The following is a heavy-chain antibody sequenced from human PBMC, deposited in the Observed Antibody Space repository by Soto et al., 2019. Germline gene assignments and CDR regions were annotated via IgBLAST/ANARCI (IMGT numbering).Heavy chain of an antibody. D-gene: IGHD6-19*01. J-gene: IGHJ4*02. CDR3: ATPAEYSSGWYYFDY. CDR2: IYYSGST. V-gene: IGHV4-59*01. Sequence: LSLPCTVSGGSISNSYWSWIRQPPGKGLEWIGYIYYSGSTNYNPSLKSRVTISLDTSKNQFSLKLTSVTAADTALYYCATPAEYSSGWYYFDYWGQGTLVTVSS. CDR1: GGSISNSY.